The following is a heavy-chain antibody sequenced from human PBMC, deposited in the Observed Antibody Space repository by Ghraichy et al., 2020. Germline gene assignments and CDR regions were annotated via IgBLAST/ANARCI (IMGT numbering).Heavy chain of an antibody. CDR1: GFTFSSYA. J-gene: IGHJ4*02. CDR2: ISGSGGST. V-gene: IGHV3-23*01. D-gene: IGHD3-16*01. Sequence: LSLTCAASGFTFSSYAMSWVRQAPGKGLEWVSAISGSGGSTYYADSVKGRFTISRDNSKNTLYLQMNSLRAEDTAVYYCAKSVRIGVCFDYWGQGTLVTVSS. CDR3: AKSVRIGVCFDY.